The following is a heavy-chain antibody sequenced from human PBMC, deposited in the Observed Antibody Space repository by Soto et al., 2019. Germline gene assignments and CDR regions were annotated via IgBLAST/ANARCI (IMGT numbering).Heavy chain of an antibody. CDR2: IKQDGSEK. CDR1: GFTFSSYW. CDR3: ARAEPLWKTAAKFEY. J-gene: IGHJ4*01. V-gene: IGHV3-7*01. D-gene: IGHD2-2*01. Sequence: EVQLVESGGGLVQPGGSLRLSCAASGFTFSSYWMTWVRQAPGKGLEWVANIKQDGSEKYYVDSVEGRFTITRDNAKNSRNLQVDSLNADDSAVYWWARAEPLWKTAAKFEYWANGTLVTVAS.